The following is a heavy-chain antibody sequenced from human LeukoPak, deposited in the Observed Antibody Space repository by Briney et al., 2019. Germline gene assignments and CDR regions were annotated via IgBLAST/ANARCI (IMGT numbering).Heavy chain of an antibody. Sequence: ASVKVSCKASGGTFSSYAISWVRQATGQGLEWMGWISSHNGYTKYAQKFQGRVTMTTDTSMSTAYMELGSLRSDDTAVYYCARRRAVAGVNWFDPWGQGTLVTVSS. CDR3: ARRRAVAGVNWFDP. D-gene: IGHD6-19*01. V-gene: IGHV1-18*01. CDR2: ISSHNGYT. CDR1: GGTFSSYA. J-gene: IGHJ5*02.